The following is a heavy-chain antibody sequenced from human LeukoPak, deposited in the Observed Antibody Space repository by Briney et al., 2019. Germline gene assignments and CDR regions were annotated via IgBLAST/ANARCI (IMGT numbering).Heavy chain of an antibody. CDR1: GGSISSYY. Sequence: PSETLSLTCTVSGGSISSYYWSWIRQPPGKGLEWIGYIYYSGSTNYNPSLKSRVTISVDTSKNQFSLKLSSVTAADTAVYYCARGTLLWFGELSWYYFDYWGQGTLVTVSS. CDR2: IYYSGST. V-gene: IGHV4-59*01. CDR3: ARGTLLWFGELSWYYFDY. J-gene: IGHJ4*02. D-gene: IGHD3-10*01.